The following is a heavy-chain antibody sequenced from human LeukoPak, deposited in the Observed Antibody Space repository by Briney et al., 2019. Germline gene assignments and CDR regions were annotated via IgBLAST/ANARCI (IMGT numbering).Heavy chain of an antibody. J-gene: IGHJ4*02. V-gene: IGHV4-34*01. CDR1: GGSFSGYY. CDR3: AGSAAAADYLDY. D-gene: IGHD6-13*01. CDR2: INHSGST. Sequence: SETLSLTCAVYGGSFSGYYWSWIRQPPGKGLEWIGEINHSGSTNYNPSLKSRVTTSVDTSKNQFSLKLSSVTAADTAVYYCAGSAAAADYLDYWGQGTLVTVSS.